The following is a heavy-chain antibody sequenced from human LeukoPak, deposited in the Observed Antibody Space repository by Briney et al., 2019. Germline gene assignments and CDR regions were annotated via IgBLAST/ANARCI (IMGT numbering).Heavy chain of an antibody. D-gene: IGHD1-26*01. CDR1: GFSFSRYA. J-gene: IGHJ3*02. CDR2: ISGSGDST. CDR3: AKDEGSSGSYPGRDAFDI. Sequence: GGSLRLSCAASGFSFSRYAMSWVRQAPGRGLEWVSGISGSGDSTYYADSVMGRFTISRDNSKNTLFLQMNSLRAEDTAVYYCAKDEGSSGSYPGRDAFDIWGQGTMVTVSS. V-gene: IGHV3-23*01.